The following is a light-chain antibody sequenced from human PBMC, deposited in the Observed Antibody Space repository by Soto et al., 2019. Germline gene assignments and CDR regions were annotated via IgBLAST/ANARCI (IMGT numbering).Light chain of an antibody. CDR3: ATWDDSVSGYV. Sequence: QSVLTQPPSASGTPGQRVTISCSGSSSNIGSRAVNWYQQLPGTAPKLLIYSHNQRPSGVPDRFSGSKSGTSASLAISGRQSEDEADYHCATWDDSVSGYVFGTGTKLTVL. CDR2: SHN. V-gene: IGLV1-44*01. J-gene: IGLJ1*01. CDR1: SSNIGSRA.